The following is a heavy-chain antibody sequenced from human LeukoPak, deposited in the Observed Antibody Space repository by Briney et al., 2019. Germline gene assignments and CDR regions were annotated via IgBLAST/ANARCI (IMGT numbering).Heavy chain of an antibody. J-gene: IGHJ4*02. CDR2: LWYDGSNK. D-gene: IGHD5-18*01. V-gene: IGHV3-33*01. Sequence: GGSLRLSCAASGFTFSSYGMLWVRQAPGKGLEWVAALWYDGSNKNYADSVKGRFTISRDNSKNTLYLKMNSLRAEDTAVYYCARGNTPLDYWGQGTLVTVSS. CDR1: GFTFSSYG. CDR3: ARGNTPLDY.